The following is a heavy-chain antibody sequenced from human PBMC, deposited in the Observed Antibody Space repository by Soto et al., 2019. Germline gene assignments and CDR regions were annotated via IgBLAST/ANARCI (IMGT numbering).Heavy chain of an antibody. D-gene: IGHD3-16*02. CDR3: ARDIGNYYGMDV. Sequence: EVYLVESGGGLVKPGGSLRLSCAASGFTFNGYTMNWVRQAPGKGLEWVSSISSGSSYIFYADSVKGRFTISRDNAKNTLFLQMNSLRAEDTAIYFCARDIGNYYGMDVWGQGTTVTVSS. CDR1: GFTFNGYT. J-gene: IGHJ6*02. V-gene: IGHV3-21*01. CDR2: ISSGSSYI.